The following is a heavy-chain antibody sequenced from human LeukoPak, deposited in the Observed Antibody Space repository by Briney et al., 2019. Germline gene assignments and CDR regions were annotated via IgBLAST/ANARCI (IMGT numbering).Heavy chain of an antibody. CDR2: IRYDGSNK. V-gene: IGHV3-30*02. CDR1: GFTFSSYG. CDR3: AKRGRYSSSSPGGWFDP. J-gene: IGHJ5*02. Sequence: GGSLRLSCAASGFTFSSYGMHWVRQAPGKGLEWVAFIRYDGSNKYYADSVKGRFTISRDNSKNTLYLQMNSLRAEDTAVYYCAKRGRYSSSSPGGWFDPWGQGTLVTVSS. D-gene: IGHD6-6*01.